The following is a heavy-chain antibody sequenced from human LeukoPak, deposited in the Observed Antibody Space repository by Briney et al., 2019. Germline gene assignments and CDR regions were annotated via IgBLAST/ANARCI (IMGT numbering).Heavy chain of an antibody. CDR2: IYYSGST. Sequence: GSLRLSCAASGFTFNAYAMSWVRQAPGKGLEWIGYIYYSGSTNYNPSLKSRVTISVDTSKNQFSLKLSSVTAADTAVYYCARAQKGDAFDIWGQGTMVTVSS. J-gene: IGHJ3*02. V-gene: IGHV4-59*01. CDR1: GFTFNAYA. CDR3: ARAQKGDAFDI.